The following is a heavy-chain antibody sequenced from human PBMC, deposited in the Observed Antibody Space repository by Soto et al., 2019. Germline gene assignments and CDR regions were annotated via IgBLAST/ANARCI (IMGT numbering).Heavy chain of an antibody. Sequence: PSETLSLTCTVSGGSINTGAGAWYWSWVRQHPGKGLEWIGYISYRGTTYYTPSLKSRLSLSVDPSKNQFSLKLNSVTAADTAVYYCARVSATGTRWFDPWGQGTLVTVSS. CDR1: GGSINTGAGAWY. D-gene: IGHD6-13*01. CDR2: ISYRGTT. CDR3: ARVSATGTRWFDP. J-gene: IGHJ5*02. V-gene: IGHV4-31*03.